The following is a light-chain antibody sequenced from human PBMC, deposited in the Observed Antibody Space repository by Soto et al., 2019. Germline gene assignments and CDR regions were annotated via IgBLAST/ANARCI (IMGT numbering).Light chain of an antibody. CDR1: SSNIGVGYD. V-gene: IGLV1-40*01. J-gene: IGLJ1*01. Sequence: SVLTQPPSVSGAPGQRVTISCTGSSSNIGVGYDVHWYQQFPGTASRLLIFGNGNRPSWVPDRFSGSQSGTSASLAITGLQPEDEADYYCQSYDSRMSGFYVFGTGTKVTVL. CDR3: QSYDSRMSGFYV. CDR2: GNG.